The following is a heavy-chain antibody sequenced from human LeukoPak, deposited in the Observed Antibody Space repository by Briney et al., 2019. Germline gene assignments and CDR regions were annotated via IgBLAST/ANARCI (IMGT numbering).Heavy chain of an antibody. CDR2: MSADSATT. CDR3: ARKSASGNYPLDY. D-gene: IGHD3-10*01. J-gene: IGHJ4*02. V-gene: IGHV3-23*01. Sequence: PSETLSLTCTVSGGSIRSNSYYWGWIRQAPGKGLEWVSVMSADSATTFYADSVKGRFTISRDNAKNTVFLQMSSLRAEDTALYYCARKSASGNYPLDYWGQGTLVTVSS. CDR1: GGSIRSNSYY.